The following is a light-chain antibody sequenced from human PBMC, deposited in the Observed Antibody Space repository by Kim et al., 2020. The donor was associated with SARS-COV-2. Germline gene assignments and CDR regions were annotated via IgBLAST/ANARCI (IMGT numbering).Light chain of an antibody. CDR1: QGINND. V-gene: IGKV1-27*01. Sequence: DIQMTQSPSPLSASVGDRVTITCRASQGINNDLAWYQQKPGKVPKVLIYAASALQSGVPSRFSGSGSGTDFTLTISSLQPEDVGTYYCQKYNSAPWTFGQGTKVEIK. J-gene: IGKJ1*01. CDR3: QKYNSAPWT. CDR2: AAS.